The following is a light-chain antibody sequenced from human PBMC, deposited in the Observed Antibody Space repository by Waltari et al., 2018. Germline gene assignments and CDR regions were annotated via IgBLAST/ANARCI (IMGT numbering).Light chain of an antibody. Sequence: QSALTQPRSVSGSPGQSVTIPCTGTSLDVGASQYVSWFQQHPVGAPKLLIFDVTERPSGVPDRFSGSKSANTASLTISGLQPDDEADYYCCSYAGTYTYVFGPGTSVTVL. V-gene: IGLV2-11*01. CDR2: DVT. J-gene: IGLJ1*01. CDR3: CSYAGTYTYV. CDR1: SLDVGASQY.